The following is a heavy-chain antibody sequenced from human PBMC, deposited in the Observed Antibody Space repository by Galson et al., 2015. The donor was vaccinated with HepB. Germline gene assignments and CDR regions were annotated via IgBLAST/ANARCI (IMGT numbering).Heavy chain of an antibody. V-gene: IGHV3-30*18. CDR1: GSSFSNYG. CDR2: ISYDGSFR. Sequence: SLRLSCASSGSSFSNYGIHWVRQAPGKGLEWMAVISYDGSFRYYADSVKGRFTVSRDSSRSMLYLQMNSLRVEDTAVYYCAKVGPGQINMMINRILGFDPWGQGTLVIVSS. CDR3: AKVGPGQINMMINRILGFDP. D-gene: IGHD2/OR15-2a*01. J-gene: IGHJ5*02.